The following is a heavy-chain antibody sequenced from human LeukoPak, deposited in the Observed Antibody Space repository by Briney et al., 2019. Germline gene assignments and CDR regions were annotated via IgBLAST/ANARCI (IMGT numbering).Heavy chain of an antibody. CDR1: GGSFSGYY. J-gene: IGHJ6*02. Sequence: RASETLSLTCAVYGGSFSGYYWSWIRQPPGKGLEWIGEINHSGSTNYNPSLKSRVTISVDTSKNQFSLKLSSVTAADTAVYYCARVKEYGDSYGMDVWGQGTTVTVSS. CDR2: INHSGST. D-gene: IGHD4-17*01. V-gene: IGHV4-34*01. CDR3: ARVKEYGDSYGMDV.